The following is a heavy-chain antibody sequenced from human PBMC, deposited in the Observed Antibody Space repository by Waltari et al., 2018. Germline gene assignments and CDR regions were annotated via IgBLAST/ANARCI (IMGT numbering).Heavy chain of an antibody. CDR3: ARFDTYYYDSSGYPTKNWFDP. CDR1: GGSISSSSYY. V-gene: IGHV4-39*01. D-gene: IGHD3-22*01. Sequence: QLQLQESGPGLVKPSETLSLTCTVSGGSISSSSYYWGWIRQPPGKGLGWIGSIYYSGSTYYNPSLKSRVTISVDTSKNQFSLKLSSVTAADTAVYYCARFDTYYYDSSGYPTKNWFDPWGQGTLVTVSS. J-gene: IGHJ5*02. CDR2: IYYSGST.